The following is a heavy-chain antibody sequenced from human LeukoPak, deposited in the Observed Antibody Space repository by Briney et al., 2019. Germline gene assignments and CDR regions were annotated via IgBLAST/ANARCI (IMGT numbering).Heavy chain of an antibody. CDR3: AKDTNYYDSSGYYYDDYGMDV. Sequence: PGGSLRLSCAASGFTFSSYWMSWVRQAPGKGLEWVSGISWNSGSIGYADSVEGRFTISRDNAKNSLYLQMNSLRAEDTALYYCAKDTNYYDSSGYYYDDYGMDVWGQGTTVTVSS. CDR2: ISWNSGSI. D-gene: IGHD3-22*01. CDR1: GFTFSSYW. V-gene: IGHV3-9*01. J-gene: IGHJ6*02.